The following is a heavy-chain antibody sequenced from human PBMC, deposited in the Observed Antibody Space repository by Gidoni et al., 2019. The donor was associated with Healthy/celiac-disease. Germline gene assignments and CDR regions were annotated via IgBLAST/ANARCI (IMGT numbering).Heavy chain of an antibody. J-gene: IGHJ4*02. CDR1: GFTFSSYA. Sequence: EVQLLESGGGLVQPGGSLRLPCPASGFTFSSYAMSWVRQAPGRGLEWVSAIRGSGGSTYYADSVKGRFTISRDNAKNTLYLQMNSLRAEDTAVYYCAKVWPSRIKAGATGYFDYWGQGTLVTVSS. D-gene: IGHD1-26*01. V-gene: IGHV3-23*01. CDR3: AKVWPSRIKAGATGYFDY. CDR2: IRGSGGST.